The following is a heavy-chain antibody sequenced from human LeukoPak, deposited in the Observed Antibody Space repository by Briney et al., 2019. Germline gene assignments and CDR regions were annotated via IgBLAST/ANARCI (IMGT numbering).Heavy chain of an antibody. CDR3: ARDSSSTSWSDAFDI. J-gene: IGHJ3*02. CDR2: IYTSGST. V-gene: IGHV4-4*07. Sequence: SETLSLTCTVSGGSISSYYWSWIRQPAGKGLEWIGRIYTSGSTNYNPSLKSRVTMSVDTSKNQFSLKLSSVTAADTAVYYCARDSSSTSWSDAFDIWGQGTMVTVX. D-gene: IGHD2-2*01. CDR1: GGSISSYY.